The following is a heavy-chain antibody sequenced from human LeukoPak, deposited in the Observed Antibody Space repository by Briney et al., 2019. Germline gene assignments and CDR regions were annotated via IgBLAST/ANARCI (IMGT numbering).Heavy chain of an antibody. CDR1: GYTFTGYY. D-gene: IGHD3-22*01. J-gene: IGHJ3*02. V-gene: IGHV1-2*02. Sequence: SVHVSCKASGYTFTGYYMHWLRQAPGQGLEWMGWINPNSGGTNYAQKFQGRVTMNRDTSISTAYMELSRLRSDDTAVYYCAILHWGVDYYDSSGYPHDAFDICGQGTMVTVSS. CDR2: INPNSGGT. CDR3: AILHWGVDYYDSSGYPHDAFDI.